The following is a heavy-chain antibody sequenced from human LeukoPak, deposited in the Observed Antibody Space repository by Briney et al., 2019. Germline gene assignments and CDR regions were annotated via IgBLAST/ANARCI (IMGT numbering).Heavy chain of an antibody. CDR1: GGTFSSYA. CDR2: IIPIFGTA. V-gene: IGHV1-69*06. Sequence: ASVKVSCKASGGTFSSYAIRWVRQAPGQGLEWMGGIIPIFGTANYAQKFQGRVTITADKSTSTAYMELSSLRSEDTAVYYCARDGEHSSSVSNYYYYMDVWGKGTTVTVSS. D-gene: IGHD6-6*01. CDR3: ARDGEHSSSVSNYYYYMDV. J-gene: IGHJ6*03.